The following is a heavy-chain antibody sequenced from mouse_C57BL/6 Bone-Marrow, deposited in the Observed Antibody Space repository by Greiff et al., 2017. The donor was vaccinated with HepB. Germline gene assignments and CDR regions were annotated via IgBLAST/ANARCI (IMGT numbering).Heavy chain of an antibody. CDR2: ISNLAYSI. Sequence: DVHLVESGGGLVQPGGSLKLSCAASGFTFSDYGMAWVRQAPRKGPEWVAFISNLAYSIYYADTVTGRFTISRENAKNTLYLEMSSLRSEDTAMYYCARPYYYGSSSYWYFDVWGTGTTVTVSS. D-gene: IGHD1-1*01. CDR1: GFTFSDYG. CDR3: ARPYYYGSSSYWYFDV. V-gene: IGHV5-15*01. J-gene: IGHJ1*03.